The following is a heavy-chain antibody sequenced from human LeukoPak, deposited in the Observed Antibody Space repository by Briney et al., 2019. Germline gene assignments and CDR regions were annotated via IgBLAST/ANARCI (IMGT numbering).Heavy chain of an antibody. Sequence: SETLSLTCTVSGGSISSGGYYWSWIRQHPGKGLEWIGYIYYSGSTYYNPSLKSRVTISVDTSKNQFSPKLSSVTAADTAVYYCASYSSSWYFVDYWGQGTLVTVSS. V-gene: IGHV4-31*03. D-gene: IGHD6-13*01. CDR3: ASYSSSWYFVDY. CDR1: GGSISSGGYY. CDR2: IYYSGST. J-gene: IGHJ4*02.